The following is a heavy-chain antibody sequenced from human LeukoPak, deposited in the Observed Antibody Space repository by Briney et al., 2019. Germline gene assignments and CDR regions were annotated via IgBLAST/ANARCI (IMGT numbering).Heavy chain of an antibody. CDR3: ARSLSSSWTQFDH. CDR2: ISGSSTFI. J-gene: IGHJ4*01. V-gene: IGHV3-21*01. Sequence: PGGSLRLSCAASGFIFSSYSKNCVRQAPGKGLEWVSAISGSSTFIYYADSVKGRFTISRDKDKNSLYLQMNSLRAEDTAVYYCARSLSSSWTQFDHWGQGTLVTVSS. D-gene: IGHD6-13*01. CDR1: GFIFSSYS.